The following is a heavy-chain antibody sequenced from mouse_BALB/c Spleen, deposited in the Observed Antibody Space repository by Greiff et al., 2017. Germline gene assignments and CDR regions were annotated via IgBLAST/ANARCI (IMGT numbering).Heavy chain of an antibody. Sequence: DVMLVESGGGLVKPGGSLKLSCAASGFTFSSYAMSWVRQTPEKRLEWVASISSGGSTYYPDSVKGRFTISRDNARNILYLQMSSLRSEDTAMYYCARVIYYGNYFDYWGQGTTLTVSS. CDR1: GFTFSSYA. CDR3: ARVIYYGNYFDY. CDR2: ISSGGST. J-gene: IGHJ2*01. D-gene: IGHD2-1*01. V-gene: IGHV5-6-5*01.